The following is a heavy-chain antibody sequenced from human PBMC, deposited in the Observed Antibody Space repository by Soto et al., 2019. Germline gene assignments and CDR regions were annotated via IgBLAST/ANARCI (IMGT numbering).Heavy chain of an antibody. J-gene: IGHJ6*02. CDR2: IYYRGST. V-gene: IGHV4-59*11. Sequence: PSETLSLTCTVSGGSISSHYWSWVRQAPGKGLEWIGHIYYRGSTNYNPSLRSRSTISVDTSNNQFSLKVNSVTTADTAVYYCARDGREASGMDVWGQGTKVTVPS. CDR1: GGSISSHY. D-gene: IGHD1-26*01. CDR3: ARDGREASGMDV.